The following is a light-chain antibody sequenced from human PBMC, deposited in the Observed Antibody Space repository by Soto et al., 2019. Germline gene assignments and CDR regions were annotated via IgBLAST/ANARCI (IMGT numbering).Light chain of an antibody. CDR1: QSIGSR. Sequence: DIQMTQSPSTLSASVGDRVTITCRASQSIGSRLAWYQQKPGKAPKLLIYDASSLESGVPSRFSGSGSGTEFTFTISSLQPDDLATYYCQRYNSYSRTYGQGTKVEIK. V-gene: IGKV1-5*01. J-gene: IGKJ1*01. CDR3: QRYNSYSRT. CDR2: DAS.